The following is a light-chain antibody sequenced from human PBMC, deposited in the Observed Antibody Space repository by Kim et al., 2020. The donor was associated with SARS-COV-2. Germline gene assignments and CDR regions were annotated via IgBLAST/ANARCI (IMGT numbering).Light chain of an antibody. J-gene: IGKJ1*01. CDR3: QQYGSSPPST. V-gene: IGKV3-20*01. CDR1: QSVSSSY. CDR2: GAS. Sequence: PGERATLSCRASQSVSSSYLAWYQQKPGQAPRLLIYGASSRATGIPDRFSGSGSGTDFTLTISRLEPEDFAVYYCQQYGSSPPSTFGQGT.